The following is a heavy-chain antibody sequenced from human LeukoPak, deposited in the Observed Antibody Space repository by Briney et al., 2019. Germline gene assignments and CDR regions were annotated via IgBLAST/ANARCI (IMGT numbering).Heavy chain of an antibody. Sequence: PSETLSLTCAVYGGSFSGYYWSRLRQPPGKGLEWIGEINHSGSTNYNPSLKSRVTISVATSNNQFSLKLGSVTAADTAVYNCARGPKNRSGYSSSWYGPYNWFDPWGQGTLVTVSS. CDR2: INHSGST. CDR3: ARGPKNRSGYSSSWYGPYNWFDP. V-gene: IGHV4-34*01. D-gene: IGHD6-13*01. J-gene: IGHJ5*02. CDR1: GGSFSGYY.